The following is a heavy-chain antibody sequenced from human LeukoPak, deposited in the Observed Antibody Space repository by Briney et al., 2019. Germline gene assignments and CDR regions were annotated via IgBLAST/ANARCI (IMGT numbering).Heavy chain of an antibody. D-gene: IGHD3-16*01. CDR3: ARVEGGPGFDY. CDR1: GGSISSSSAY. CDR2: IYYSKNT. J-gene: IGHJ4*02. Sequence: SETLSLTCTVSGGSISSSSAYWGWIRQPPGKGLEWIGSIYYSKNTYYNPSLKSRVTISADTSKNQFSLTLGSVTAADTAVYYCARVEGGPGFDYWGQGTLVTVSS. V-gene: IGHV4-39*07.